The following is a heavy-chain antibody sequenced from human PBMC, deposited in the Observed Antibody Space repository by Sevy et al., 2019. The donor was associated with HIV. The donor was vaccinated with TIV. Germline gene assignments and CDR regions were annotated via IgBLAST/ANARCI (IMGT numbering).Heavy chain of an antibody. D-gene: IGHD3-10*01. J-gene: IGHJ3*02. CDR2: ISDGGGTT. CDR3: AKRVAGALAALDI. V-gene: IGHV3-23*01. CDR1: GFTFRNYV. Sequence: GGSLRLSGAASGFTFRNYVMNWVRQPPGKGLEWVSVISDGGGTTYYADSVKGRFTISRDDSKSTLYLQMNSLRVEDTAIYFCAKRVAGALAALDIWGQGTMVTVSS.